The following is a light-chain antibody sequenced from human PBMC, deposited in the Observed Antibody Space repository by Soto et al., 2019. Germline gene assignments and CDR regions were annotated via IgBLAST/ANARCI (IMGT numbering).Light chain of an antibody. CDR1: QSISSY. CDR3: QQSYSTPQPT. Sequence: DIQMTQSPSSLSASVGDRVTITCRASQSISSYLNWYQQKPGKAPKLLIYAASSLQSGVPSRFSGSGSGTDFTLTISSLQPADFATYYCQQSYSTPQPTFGGGTKVEIK. V-gene: IGKV1-39*01. J-gene: IGKJ4*01. CDR2: AAS.